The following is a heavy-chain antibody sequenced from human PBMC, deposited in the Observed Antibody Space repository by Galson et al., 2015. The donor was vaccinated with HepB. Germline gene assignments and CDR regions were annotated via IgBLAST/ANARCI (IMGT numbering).Heavy chain of an antibody. CDR2: ISGSGGRT. V-gene: IGHV3-23*01. J-gene: IGHJ6*02. CDR1: GFTFSSYA. D-gene: IGHD3-9*01. CDR3: AKTLQYYGSRSDYYYYGMDV. Sequence: SLRLSCAASGFTFSSYAMSWVRQAPGKGLEWVSAISGSGGRTYYADSVKGRFTISRDNSKSTLYLQMNSLRAEDTALYYCAKTLQYYGSRSDYYYYGMDVWGQGTTVTVSS.